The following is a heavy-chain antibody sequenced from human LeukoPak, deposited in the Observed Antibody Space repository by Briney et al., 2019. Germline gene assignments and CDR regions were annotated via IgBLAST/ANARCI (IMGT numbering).Heavy chain of an antibody. J-gene: IGHJ5*02. Sequence: PSQTLSLTCTVSGGSINSGSYYWSWIRQPAGKGLEWIGRIYTSGSTNYNPSLKSRVTISVDTSKNQFSLKLSSVTAADTAVYYCARGAGNCSGGSCYSVHLNWFDPWGQGALVTVSS. CDR1: GGSINSGSYY. V-gene: IGHV4-61*02. CDR3: ARGAGNCSGGSCYSVHLNWFDP. CDR2: IYTSGST. D-gene: IGHD2-15*01.